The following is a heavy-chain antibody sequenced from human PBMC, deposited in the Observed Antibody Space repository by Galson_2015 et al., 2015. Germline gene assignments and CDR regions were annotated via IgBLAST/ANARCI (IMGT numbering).Heavy chain of an antibody. CDR1: GGTFSSYA. CDR3: ARGVAQMAVAGTWDLSDY. V-gene: IGHV1-69*13. Sequence: SVKVSCKASGGTFSSYAISWVRQAPGQGLEWMGGIIPIFGTANYAQKFQGRVTITADESTSTAYMELSSLRSEDTAVYYCARGVAQMAVAGTWDLSDYWGQGTLVTVSS. CDR2: IIPIFGTA. D-gene: IGHD6-19*01. J-gene: IGHJ4*02.